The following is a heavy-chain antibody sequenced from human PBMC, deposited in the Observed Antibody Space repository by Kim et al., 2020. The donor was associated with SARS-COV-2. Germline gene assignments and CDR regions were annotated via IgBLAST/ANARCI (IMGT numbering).Heavy chain of an antibody. V-gene: IGHV3-30*18. CDR1: GFAFSGYG. Sequence: GGSLRLSCVASGFAFSGYGMHWVRQAPGKGLEWVAVVSSDGRNTYYADSVKGRFTISRDNAENTVELQMNSLRGEDTAIYFCAKELLVALFEFWGQGTQVTVSS. J-gene: IGHJ4*02. CDR3: AKELLVALFEF. CDR2: VSSDGRNT. D-gene: IGHD5-12*01.